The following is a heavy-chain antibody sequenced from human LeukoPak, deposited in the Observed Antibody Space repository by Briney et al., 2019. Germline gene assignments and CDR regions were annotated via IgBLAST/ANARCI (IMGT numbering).Heavy chain of an antibody. CDR2: IGTAGDT. CDR3: ARDAGYVDHNFDY. D-gene: IGHD4-17*01. CDR1: GFTFSSYD. Sequence: GGSLRLSCAASGFTFSSYDMHWVRQATGKGLEWVSAIGTAGDTYYPGSVKGRFTISRENAKNSLYLQMNSLRAGDTAVYYCARDAGYVDHNFDYWGQGTLVTVSS. V-gene: IGHV3-13*01. J-gene: IGHJ4*02.